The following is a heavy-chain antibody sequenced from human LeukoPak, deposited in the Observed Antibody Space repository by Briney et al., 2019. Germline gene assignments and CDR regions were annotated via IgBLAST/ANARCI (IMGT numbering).Heavy chain of an antibody. V-gene: IGHV3-64D*06. CDR2: ISSNGDNT. CDR3: VRGTGY. CDR1: GFTFSTSV. J-gene: IGHJ4*02. Sequence: GGSLRLSCSVSGFTFSTSVMRWGRQALGEGLEYVSAISSNGDNTYYADSVKGRFTISRDNSKNTLYLQMSSLRADDPAVYYCVRGTGYWGQGTLSPSP.